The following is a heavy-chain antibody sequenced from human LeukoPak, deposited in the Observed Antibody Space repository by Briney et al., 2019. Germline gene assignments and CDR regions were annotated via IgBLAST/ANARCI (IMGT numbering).Heavy chain of an antibody. D-gene: IGHD3-9*01. J-gene: IGHJ4*02. CDR3: ARVSSFDWLYYFDY. CDR1: GYSFTGYY. V-gene: IGHV1-2*02. Sequence: ASVRPSCKASGYSFTGYYIHWVRQAPGQGLECMGWINPNSGDTNYAQKFQGRVTMTRDTSISTAYMELSRLRSDDTAIYYCARVSSFDWLYYFDYWGERSLLTVSS. CDR2: INPNSGDT.